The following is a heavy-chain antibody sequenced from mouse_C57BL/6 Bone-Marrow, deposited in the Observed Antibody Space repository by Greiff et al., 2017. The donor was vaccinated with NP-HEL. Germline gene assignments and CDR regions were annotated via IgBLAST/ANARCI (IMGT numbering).Heavy chain of an antibody. CDR2: IIGGGGNT. CDR3: ASITTVSRYFDV. Sequence: EVMLVESGGGLVKPGGSLNSSCAAFGFPLSSFPLSWVRQPPERGLGWVETIIGGGGNTYYPDSVKGRFTISRDNAKNTLYLQMSSLRSEDTALYYCASITTVSRYFDVWGTGTTVTVSS. J-gene: IGHJ1*03. V-gene: IGHV5-9*01. CDR1: GFPLSSFP. D-gene: IGHD1-1*01.